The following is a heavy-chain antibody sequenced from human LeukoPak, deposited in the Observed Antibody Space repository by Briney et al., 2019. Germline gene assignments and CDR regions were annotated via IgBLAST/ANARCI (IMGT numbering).Heavy chain of an antibody. Sequence: HPGGSLRLSCAASGFTFSSYAMSWVRQAPGKGLEWVSAISGSGGSTYYADSVKGRFTISRDNSKNTLYLQMNSLRAEDTAVYYCAKVSYSGYDFDYWGQGTLVTVSS. D-gene: IGHD5-12*01. CDR1: GFTFSSYA. V-gene: IGHV3-23*01. CDR3: AKVSYSGYDFDY. CDR2: ISGSGGST. J-gene: IGHJ4*02.